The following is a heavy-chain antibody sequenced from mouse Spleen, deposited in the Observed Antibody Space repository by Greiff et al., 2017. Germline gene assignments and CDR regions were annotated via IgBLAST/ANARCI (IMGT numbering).Heavy chain of an antibody. D-gene: IGHD2-1*01. V-gene: IGHV1-9*01. CDR2: ILPGSGST. CDR1: GYTFSSYW. CDR3: ARRGGNYDAMDY. Sequence: QVQLQQPGAELVKPGASVKISCKATGYTFSSYWIEWVKQRPGHGLEWIGEILPGSGSTNYNEKFKGKATFTADTSSNTAYMQLSSLTSEDSAVYYCARRGGNYDAMDYWGQGTSVTVSS. J-gene: IGHJ4*01.